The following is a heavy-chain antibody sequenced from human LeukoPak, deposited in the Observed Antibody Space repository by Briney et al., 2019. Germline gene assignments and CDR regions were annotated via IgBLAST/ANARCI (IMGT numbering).Heavy chain of an antibody. CDR3: TRAAKTDIDY. CDR2: ISGSGGST. Sequence: GGSLRLSCAASGFTFSSYAMSWVRQAPGKGLEWVSAISGSGGSTYYAASVKGRFTISRDNSKNTLYLQMNSLRVEDTAVYYCTRAAKTDIDYWGQGTLVTVSS. V-gene: IGHV3-23*01. D-gene: IGHD6-25*01. CDR1: GFTFSSYA. J-gene: IGHJ4*02.